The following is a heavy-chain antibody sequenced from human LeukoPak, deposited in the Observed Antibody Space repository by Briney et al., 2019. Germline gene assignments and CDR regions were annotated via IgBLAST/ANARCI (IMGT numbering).Heavy chain of an antibody. D-gene: IGHD6-13*01. CDR2: IYYSGST. J-gene: IGHJ4*02. CDR3: AREGIAAAGKNFDY. CDR1: GGSISSSSYY. Sequence: RSSETLSLTCTVSGGSISSSSYYWGWIRQPPGKGLEWIGSIYYSGSTYYNPSLKSRVTISVDTSKNQFSLKLSSVTAADTAVYYCAREGIAAAGKNFDYWGQGTLVTVSS. V-gene: IGHV4-39*07.